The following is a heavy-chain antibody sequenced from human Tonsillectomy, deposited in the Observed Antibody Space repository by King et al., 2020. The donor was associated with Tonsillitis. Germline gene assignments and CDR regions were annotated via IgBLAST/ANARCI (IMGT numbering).Heavy chain of an antibody. D-gene: IGHD1-1*01. V-gene: IGHV4-31*03. CDR1: GGSISSAGYY. J-gene: IGHJ4*02. CDR2: ISYTGRT. CDR3: AGTGATFDS. Sequence: QLQESGPGLVKPSQTLSLTCSVSGGSISSAGYYWRWIRQLPGEGLEWIGYISYTGRTYYNPSLESRLTISVDTSQNHFSLRLSSVTAADTALYYCAGTGATFDSWGQGALVAVSS.